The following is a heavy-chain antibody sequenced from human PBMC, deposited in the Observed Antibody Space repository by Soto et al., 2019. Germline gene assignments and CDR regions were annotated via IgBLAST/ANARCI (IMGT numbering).Heavy chain of an antibody. Sequence: SETLSLTCSVSGGSISKFCWSWIRKTAGKGLEWMGRVYATGTTDYNPSLRSRVAMSVDISRKTFSLRLTSVTAADTGMYYCVRDGSKTLRDWFDPWGQGKLVTVSS. V-gene: IGHV4-4*07. J-gene: IGHJ5*02. D-gene: IGHD3-10*01. CDR3: VRDGSKTLRDWFDP. CDR2: VYATGTT. CDR1: GGSISKFC.